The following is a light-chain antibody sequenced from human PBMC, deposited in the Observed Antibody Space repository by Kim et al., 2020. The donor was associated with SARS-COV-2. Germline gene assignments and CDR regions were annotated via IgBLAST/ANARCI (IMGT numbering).Light chain of an antibody. CDR2: ETS. CDR1: QTIRNNY. CDR3: QQSDTSPWT. V-gene: IGKV3-20*01. J-gene: IGKJ1*01. Sequence: PGARATLSCRPSQTIRNNYLAWYQQKPGQAPRLLIYETSTRATGIPGRFTGSGSGTDFTLTISRLEPEDFAVYFCQQSDTSPWTFGQGTKVDIK.